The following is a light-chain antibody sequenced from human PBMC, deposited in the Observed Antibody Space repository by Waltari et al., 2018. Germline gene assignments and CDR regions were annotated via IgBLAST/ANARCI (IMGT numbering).Light chain of an antibody. CDR2: GPD. V-gene: IGLV3-19*01. Sequence: SSDLTQDPSLSVALGQTVRITCQGDSLRRYYASWYQQRPGQAPILVLYGPDNGPSGIPDRFSGYTSRNTASLTIAGAQAEDESDYYCHSRETFSTRLFGGRTRLTV. CDR1: SLRRYY. J-gene: IGLJ2*01. CDR3: HSRETFSTRL.